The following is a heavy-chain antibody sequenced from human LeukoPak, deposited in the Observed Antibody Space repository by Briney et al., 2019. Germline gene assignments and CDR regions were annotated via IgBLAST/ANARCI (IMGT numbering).Heavy chain of an antibody. V-gene: IGHV3-23*01. CDR1: GFTFSSYA. CDR3: AGDVVPAAVYYYYMDV. D-gene: IGHD2-2*01. J-gene: IGHJ6*03. CDR2: ISGSGGNT. Sequence: GGSLRLSCAASGFTFSSYAMSWVRQAPGKGLEWVSAISGSGGNTYYADSVKGRFTISRDNSKNTLYLQMNSLRAEDTAVYFCAGDVVPAAVYYYYMDVWGKGTTVTVSS.